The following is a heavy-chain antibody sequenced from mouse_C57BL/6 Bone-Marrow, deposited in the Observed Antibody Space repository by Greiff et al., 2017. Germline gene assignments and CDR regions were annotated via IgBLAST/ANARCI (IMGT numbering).Heavy chain of an antibody. D-gene: IGHD1-1*01. J-gene: IGHJ2*01. CDR3: ARRGLRDY. CDR1: GYTFTSYG. V-gene: IGHV1-81*01. CDR2: IYPRSGNT. Sequence: QVQLKESGAELARPGASVKLSCKASGYTFTSYGISWVKQRTGQGLEWIGEIYPRSGNTYYNEKFKGKATLTADKSSSTAYMEIRSLTSEDSAVYFCARRGLRDYWGQGTTLTVSS.